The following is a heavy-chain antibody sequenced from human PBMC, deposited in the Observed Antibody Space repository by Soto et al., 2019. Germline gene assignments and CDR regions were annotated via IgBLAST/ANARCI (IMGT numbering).Heavy chain of an antibody. Sequence: ASVKVSCKASGCTFSSYAISWVRQAPGQGLEWMGGIIPIFGTANYAQKFQGRVTITADESTSTAYMELSSLRSEDTAVYYCARGPEAYYYDSSGYYYYWGQGTLVTVPS. V-gene: IGHV1-69*13. D-gene: IGHD3-22*01. CDR3: ARGPEAYYYDSSGYYYY. CDR1: GCTFSSYA. CDR2: IIPIFGTA. J-gene: IGHJ4*02.